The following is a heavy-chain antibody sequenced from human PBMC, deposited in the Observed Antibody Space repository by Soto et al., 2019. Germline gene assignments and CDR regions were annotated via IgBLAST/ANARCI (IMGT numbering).Heavy chain of an antibody. CDR3: ARGHAYCSGGSCYSDYFDY. J-gene: IGHJ4*02. CDR2: MNPNSGNT. D-gene: IGHD2-15*01. Sequence: QVQLVQSGAEVKKPEASVKVSCKASGYTFTSYDINWVRQATGQGLEWMGWMNPNSGNTGYAQKFQGRVTMTRNTSISTAYMELSSLRSEDTAVYYCARGHAYCSGGSCYSDYFDYWGQGTLVTVSS. CDR1: GYTFTSYD. V-gene: IGHV1-8*01.